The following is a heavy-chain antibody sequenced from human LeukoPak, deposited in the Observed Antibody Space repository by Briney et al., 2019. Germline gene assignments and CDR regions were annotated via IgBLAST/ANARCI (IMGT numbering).Heavy chain of an antibody. CDR3: ARYLGRYSSGWLY. V-gene: IGHV5-51*01. CDR2: IYPDDSNT. CDR1: GYSFTNYW. D-gene: IGHD6-19*01. Sequence: GESLKISCKGSGYSFTNYWIAWVRQMPGKDLEWMGIIYPDDSNTKYSPSFQGQVTISADKSISTAYLQWSSLKASDTAMYYCARYLGRYSSGWLYWGQGTLVTVSS. J-gene: IGHJ4*02.